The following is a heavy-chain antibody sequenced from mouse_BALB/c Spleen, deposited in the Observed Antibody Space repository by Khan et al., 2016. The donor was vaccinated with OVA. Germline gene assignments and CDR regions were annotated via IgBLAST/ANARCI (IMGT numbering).Heavy chain of an antibody. D-gene: IGHD1-1*01. CDR1: GYTFTSYW. Sequence: QVQLQQPGAELVKAGASVKMSCKASGYTFTSYWMHWVKQRLGQGLEGFAETNPTNGRTYYNEKFKSKATLTVDKSPSTAYMLLSGPTFEDSAVYYCARIKKIVATYFDYWGQGTTLTVSS. V-gene: IGHV1S81*02. J-gene: IGHJ2*01. CDR3: ARIKKIVATYFDY. CDR2: TNPTNGRT.